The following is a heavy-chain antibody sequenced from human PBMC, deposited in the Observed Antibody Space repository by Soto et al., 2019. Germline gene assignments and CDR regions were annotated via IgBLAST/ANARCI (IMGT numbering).Heavy chain of an antibody. CDR1: GFTFSSYW. CDR3: ARDRSSGGGSGSYYNDY. J-gene: IGHJ4*02. V-gene: IGHV3-74*01. CDR2: INSDGSST. Sequence: PGGSLRLSCAASGFTFSSYWMHWVRQAPGKGLVWVSRINSDGSSTSYADSVKGRFTISRDNAKNTLYLQMNSLRAEDTAVYYCARDRSSGGGSGSYYNDYWGQGTLVTVSS. D-gene: IGHD3-10*01.